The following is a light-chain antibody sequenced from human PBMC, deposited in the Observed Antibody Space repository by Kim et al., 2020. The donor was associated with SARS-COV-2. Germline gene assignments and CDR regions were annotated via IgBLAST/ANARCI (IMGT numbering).Light chain of an antibody. V-gene: IGKV3-20*01. CDR2: GAS. J-gene: IGKJ1*01. CDR3: HQYGSSPWT. Sequence: LSLSPGERATLSCRASQSVSSIYLAWYQQKPGQAPRLLIYGASSRATGIPDRFSGSESGTDFTLTISRLEPEDFAVYYCHQYGSSPWTFGQGTKVDIK. CDR1: QSVSSIY.